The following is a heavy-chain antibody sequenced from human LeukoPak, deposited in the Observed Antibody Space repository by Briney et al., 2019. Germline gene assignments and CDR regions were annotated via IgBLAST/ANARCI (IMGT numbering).Heavy chain of an antibody. CDR3: ARAAWALDY. CDR1: GGSFSGYY. CDR2: INHSGST. V-gene: IGHV4-34*01. J-gene: IGHJ4*02. D-gene: IGHD1-26*01. Sequence: SETLSLTCAVYGGSFSGYYWSWIRQPPGKGLEWIGEINHSGSTNYNPSLKSRVTISVDTSKNQFSLKLSSVTAADTAVYYCARAAWALDYWGQGTLVTVSS.